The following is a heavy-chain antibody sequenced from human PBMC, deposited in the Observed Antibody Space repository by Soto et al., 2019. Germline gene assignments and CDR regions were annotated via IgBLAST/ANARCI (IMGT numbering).Heavy chain of an antibody. CDR2: IYWNDDK. V-gene: IGHV2-5*01. J-gene: IGHJ6*02. CDR3: AHGSSGYYYYYGMDV. Sequence: QITLKESGPTLVKPTQPLTLTCTFSGFSLSTSGVGVGWIRQPPGKALEWLALIYWNDDKRYSPSLKSRLTITNDTSKNPVVLTMTNIDPVDTATYHCAHGSSGYYYYYGMDVWGQGSTVTASS. CDR1: GFSLSTSGVG. D-gene: IGHD6-13*01.